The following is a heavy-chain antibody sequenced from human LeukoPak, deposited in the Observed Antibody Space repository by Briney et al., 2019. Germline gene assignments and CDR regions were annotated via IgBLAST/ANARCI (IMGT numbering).Heavy chain of an antibody. D-gene: IGHD3-22*01. J-gene: IGHJ5*02. Sequence: ASVKVSCKASGYTFTGYYMHWVRQAPGQGLEWRGRINPNSGGTNYAQKFQGRVTMTRDTSISTAYMELSRLRSDDTAVYYSARARYYDSSGYSYEGDDWFDPWGQGTLVTVSS. CDR3: ARARYYDSSGYSYEGDDWFDP. CDR1: GYTFTGYY. CDR2: INPNSGGT. V-gene: IGHV1-2*06.